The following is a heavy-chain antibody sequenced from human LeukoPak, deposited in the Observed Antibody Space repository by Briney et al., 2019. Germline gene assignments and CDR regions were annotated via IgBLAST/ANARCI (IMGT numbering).Heavy chain of an antibody. J-gene: IGHJ4*02. D-gene: IGHD2-15*01. CDR1: GFTFSSYE. CDR2: ISSSGSTI. V-gene: IGHV3-48*03. CDR3: ARLGYCSGGSCAY. Sequence: GGSLRLSCAASGFTFSSYEMNWVRQAPGKGLEWVSYISSSGSTIYYADSVKGRFTISRDNAKNSLYLQMNSLRAEDTAVYYYARLGYCSGGSCAYWGQGTLVTVSS.